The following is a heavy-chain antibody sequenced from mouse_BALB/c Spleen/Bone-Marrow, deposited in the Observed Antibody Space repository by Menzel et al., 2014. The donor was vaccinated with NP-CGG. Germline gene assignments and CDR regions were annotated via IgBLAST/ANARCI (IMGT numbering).Heavy chain of an antibody. D-gene: IGHD1-1*01. CDR3: AREPYYGYYFDY. CDR2: IYPGSGNT. Sequence: QVRLKESGPELVKPGASVKISCKASGYTFTDYYINWVKQKPGQGLEWIGWIYPGSGNTKYNEKFKGKATLTVDTSSSTAYMQLSSLTSEDTAVYFCAREPYYGYYFDYWGQGTTLTVSS. J-gene: IGHJ2*01. CDR1: GYTFTDYY. V-gene: IGHV1-84*02.